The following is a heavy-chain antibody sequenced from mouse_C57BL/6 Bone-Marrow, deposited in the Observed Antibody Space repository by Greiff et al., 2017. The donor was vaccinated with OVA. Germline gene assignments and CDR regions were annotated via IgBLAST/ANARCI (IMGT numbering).Heavy chain of an antibody. CDR1: GFTINDYY. V-gene: IGHV14-1*01. CDR2: IDPEGGDT. Sequence: VQLQQSGAELVRPGASVKLSCTASGFTINDYYMHWVKQRPEQGLEWIGRIDPEGGDTEYAPKFQGKATMTADQTSNTAYLQLSSLTSEDTTVYYCTTSYGSRYWYFDFWGTGTTVTVSS. J-gene: IGHJ1*03. CDR3: TTSYGSRYWYFDF. D-gene: IGHD1-1*01.